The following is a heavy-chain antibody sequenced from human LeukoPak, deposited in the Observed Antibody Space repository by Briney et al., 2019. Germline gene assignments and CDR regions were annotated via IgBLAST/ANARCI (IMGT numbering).Heavy chain of an antibody. CDR3: ARARSWYGRFDY. CDR2: INHSGST. D-gene: IGHD6-13*01. J-gene: IGHJ4*02. CDR1: GGSFSGYY. V-gene: IGHV4-34*01. Sequence: SETLSLTCAVYGGSFSGYYWSWIRQPPGKGLEWGGEINHSGSTNYNPSLKSRVTTSVDTSKNQFSLKLSSVTAADTAVYYCARARSWYGRFDYWGQGTLVTVSS.